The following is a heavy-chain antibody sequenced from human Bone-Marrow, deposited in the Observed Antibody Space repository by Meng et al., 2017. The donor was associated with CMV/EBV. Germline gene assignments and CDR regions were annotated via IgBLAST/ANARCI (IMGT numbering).Heavy chain of an antibody. D-gene: IGHD1-1*01. CDR1: GFTLATYA. V-gene: IGHV3-74*01. CDR3: TRDTNWSFDA. J-gene: IGHJ4*02. Sequence: GGSLRLSCAASGFTLATYAMHWVRQPPGKGLLWVSRIYTDGTITTYADSVKGRFTISRDNAKNALYLQMNSLRPEDTAVYYCTRDTNWSFDAWGQGKLVTCSS. CDR2: IYTDGTIT.